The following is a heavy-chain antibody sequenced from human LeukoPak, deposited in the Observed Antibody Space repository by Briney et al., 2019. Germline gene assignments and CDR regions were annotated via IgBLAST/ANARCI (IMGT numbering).Heavy chain of an antibody. Sequence: GGPLSLSCAASGFPFSNYAMHWVRQAPGKGLEWVAVISYDGNNKYYADSVKGRLTISRDNSKNTLYLQMNSLRAEDTAVYYCARDRYSIDYSMDVWGQGTTVTVSS. CDR1: GFPFSNYA. CDR3: ARDRYSIDYSMDV. CDR2: ISYDGNNK. V-gene: IGHV3-30*04. D-gene: IGHD4-11*01. J-gene: IGHJ6*02.